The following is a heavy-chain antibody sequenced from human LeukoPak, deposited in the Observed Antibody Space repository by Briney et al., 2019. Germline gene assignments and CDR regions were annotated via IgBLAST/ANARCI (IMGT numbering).Heavy chain of an antibody. D-gene: IGHD3-10*01. V-gene: IGHV4-34*01. J-gene: IGHJ5*02. CDR1: GGSFSGYY. Sequence: MPSETLSLTCAVYGGSFSGYYWSWILQPPGKGLEWIGEINHSGSTNYNPSLKSRVTISVDTSKNQFSLKLSSVTAADTAVYYCARGRVLLWFAVSWFDPWGQGTLVTVSS. CDR2: INHSGST. CDR3: ARGRVLLWFAVSWFDP.